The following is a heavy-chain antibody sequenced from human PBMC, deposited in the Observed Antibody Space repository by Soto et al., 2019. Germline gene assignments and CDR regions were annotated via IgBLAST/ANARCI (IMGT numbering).Heavy chain of an antibody. CDR2: IYYSGST. CDR1: GGSISSYY. V-gene: IGHV4-59*08. CDR3: ARHSSGGLGY. D-gene: IGHD3-10*01. Sequence: QVQLQESGPGLVKPSETLSLTCTVSGGSISSYYWSWIRQPPGKGLEWIGYIYYSGSTNYNPSLKSRVTISVDTSKNQFSLKLSSVTAADTAVYYCARHSSGGLGYWGQGTLVTVSS. J-gene: IGHJ4*02.